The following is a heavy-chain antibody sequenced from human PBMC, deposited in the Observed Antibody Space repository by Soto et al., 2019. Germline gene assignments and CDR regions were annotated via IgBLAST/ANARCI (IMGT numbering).Heavy chain of an antibody. CDR1: NGFINRGGYY. Sequence: QVQLKESGPGLVEPSQTLSLTCTISNGFINRGGYYWSWIRQRPGKGLEWVGYMSYNGSTYYSPPLKSRATISVGTSKTQLSLKLTSVTAADTATYFCARARVIASRNWFDPWGQGTLVTVSS. CDR2: MSYNGST. J-gene: IGHJ5*02. V-gene: IGHV4-31*03. D-gene: IGHD6-6*01. CDR3: ARARVIASRNWFDP.